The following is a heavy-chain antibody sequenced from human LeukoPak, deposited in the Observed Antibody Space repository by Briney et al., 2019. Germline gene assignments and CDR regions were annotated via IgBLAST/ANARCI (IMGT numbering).Heavy chain of an antibody. CDR3: ARDPGIAAAGTNNWFDP. Sequence: GGSLRLSCAASGFTFSSYSMNWVRQAPGKGLEWVSSISSSSSSYIYYADSVKGRFTISRDNAKNSLYLQMNSLRAEDTAVYYCARDPGIAAAGTNNWFDPWGQGTLVTVSS. J-gene: IGHJ5*02. CDR2: ISSSSSSYI. CDR1: GFTFSSYS. V-gene: IGHV3-21*01. D-gene: IGHD6-13*01.